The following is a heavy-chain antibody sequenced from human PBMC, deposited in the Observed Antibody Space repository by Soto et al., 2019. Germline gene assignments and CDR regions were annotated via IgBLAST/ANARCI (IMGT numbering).Heavy chain of an antibody. CDR1: GGAITRSGDY. CDR3: ARAHLELYRVDL. D-gene: IGHD1-7*01. CDR2: VYYTGST. Sequence: QVQLQESGPGLVKPSQTLSLTCSVSGGAITRSGDYWSWIRQVPGKGMEWIGYVYYTGSTYYNPSLESRVSISVDTSKTHFSLRLISVTAADAAVYFCARAHLELYRVDLWGQGTLVTVSS. V-gene: IGHV4-31*03. J-gene: IGHJ5*02.